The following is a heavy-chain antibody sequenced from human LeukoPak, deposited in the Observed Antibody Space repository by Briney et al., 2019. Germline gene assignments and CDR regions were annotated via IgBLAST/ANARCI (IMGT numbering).Heavy chain of an antibody. V-gene: IGHV3-15*01. CDR2: IKSKTDGGTT. Sequence: GGSLRLSCAASDFSFSNYWMTWLRQAPGKGLEWVGRIKSKTDGGTTDYAAPVKGRFTISRDDSKNTLYLQMNSLKTEDTAVYYCTTDGSSGGTDFDYWGQGTLVTVSS. CDR1: DFSFSNYW. J-gene: IGHJ4*02. D-gene: IGHD1/OR15-1a*01. CDR3: TTDGSSGGTDFDY.